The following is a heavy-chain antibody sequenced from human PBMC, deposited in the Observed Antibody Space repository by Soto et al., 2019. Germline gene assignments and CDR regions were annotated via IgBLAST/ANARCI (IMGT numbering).Heavy chain of an antibody. J-gene: IGHJ4*02. Sequence: QVQLVQSGAEVKKPGASVKVSCKASGYTFTSYAMHWVRQAPGQRLEWMGWINAGNGNTKYSQKFQGRVTITRDTSASTAYMELSSLRSEDTAVYYCVRWAYYYGSGGIDYWGQGTLVTVSS. CDR1: GYTFTSYA. CDR3: VRWAYYYGSGGIDY. D-gene: IGHD3-10*01. V-gene: IGHV1-3*01. CDR2: INAGNGNT.